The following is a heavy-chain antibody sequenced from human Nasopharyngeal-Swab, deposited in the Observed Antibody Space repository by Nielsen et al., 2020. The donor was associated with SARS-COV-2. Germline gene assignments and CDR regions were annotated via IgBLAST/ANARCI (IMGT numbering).Heavy chain of an antibody. V-gene: IGHV1-18*01. CDR3: ARVLRFLEWLLSKDYYYYMDV. CDR1: LYTLNSHR. D-gene: IGHD3-3*01. CDR2: ISAYNGNT. J-gene: IGHJ6*03. Sequence: SVNVSCMVSLYTLNSHRISRARQAHRPGLEWMGWISAYNGNTNYAQKLQGRVTMTTDTSTSTAYMELRSLRSDDTAVYYCARVLRFLEWLLSKDYYYYMDVWGKGTAVTVSS.